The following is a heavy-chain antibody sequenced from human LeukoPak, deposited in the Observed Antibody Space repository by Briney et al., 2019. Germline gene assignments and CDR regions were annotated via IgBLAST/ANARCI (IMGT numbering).Heavy chain of an antibody. J-gene: IGHJ6*01. V-gene: IGHV3-48*03. CDR3: AREPQYGSGFPYYYVMDV. CDR2: ISSSGTTV. D-gene: IGHD3-10*01. CDR1: GFTFSSYE. Sequence: GGSLRVSCAASGFTFSSYEMSWVRQAPGKGLEWVSHISSSGTTVYYADSVEGRFTISRDNTKNSLFLHMDSLRAEDAAVYYCAREPQYGSGFPYYYVMDVWGQGATVTVSS.